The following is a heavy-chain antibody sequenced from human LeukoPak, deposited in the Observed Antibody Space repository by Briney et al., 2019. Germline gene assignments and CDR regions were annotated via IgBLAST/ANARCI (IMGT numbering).Heavy chain of an antibody. Sequence: KTGGSLRPSCAASGFTFRTYTMNWVRQAPGKGLEWVASISSSSTYIYYADSVRGRFTISRDNAKTSLYLQMNSLRAEDTAVYYCARAFFYDSSGSFKYWGQGTLVIVSS. V-gene: IGHV3-21*01. CDR3: ARAFFYDSSGSFKY. CDR1: GFTFRTYT. D-gene: IGHD3-22*01. CDR2: ISSSSTYI. J-gene: IGHJ4*02.